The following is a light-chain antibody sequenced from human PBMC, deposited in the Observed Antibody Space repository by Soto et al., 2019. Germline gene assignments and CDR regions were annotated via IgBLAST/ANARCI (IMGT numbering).Light chain of an antibody. CDR2: DAA. CDR1: RSVNSY. Sequence: EVVMTQSPATLSVSPGEGATLYFRSSRSVNSYLAWYQQKPGQAPRLLMSDAANRATGIPARFSGSGSGTDFTVNIRRLEPADFAVYYCQHRSEWPVGFGQGTRLEIK. CDR3: QHRSEWPVG. V-gene: IGKV3-11*01. J-gene: IGKJ5*01.